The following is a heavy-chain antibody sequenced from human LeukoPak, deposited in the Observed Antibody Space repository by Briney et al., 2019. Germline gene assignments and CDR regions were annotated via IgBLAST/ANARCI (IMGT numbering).Heavy chain of an antibody. D-gene: IGHD5-18*01. CDR2: INPSGGST. CDR3: ARRRRGYSYDYYYYYYMDV. CDR1: GYTFTSYY. Sequence: ASVKVSCKASGYTFTSYYMHWVRQAPGQGLEWMGIINPSGGSTSYAQKFQGRVTMTRDMSTSTVYMELSSLRSEDTAVYYCARRRRGYSYDYYYYYYMDVWGKGTTVTISS. V-gene: IGHV1-46*01. J-gene: IGHJ6*03.